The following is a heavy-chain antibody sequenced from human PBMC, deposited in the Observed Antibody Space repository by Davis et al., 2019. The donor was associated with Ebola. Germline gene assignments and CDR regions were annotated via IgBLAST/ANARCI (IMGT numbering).Heavy chain of an antibody. CDR1: GYSISSGYF. CDR2: IDHSGT. D-gene: IGHD2-2*01. CDR3: VREYHY. Sequence: PSETLSLTCTVSGYSISSGYFWGWVRQPPGKALEWIGTIDHSGTYYSPSFRSRVTISVDMSKNQFSLKLTSVTAADTAVYYCVREYHYWGQGTLVTVSS. J-gene: IGHJ4*02. V-gene: IGHV4-38-2*02.